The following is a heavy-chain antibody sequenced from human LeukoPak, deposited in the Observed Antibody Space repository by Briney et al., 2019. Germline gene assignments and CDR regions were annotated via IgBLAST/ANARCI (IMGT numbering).Heavy chain of an antibody. CDR3: ARGYFDNSGYSAPFHY. D-gene: IGHD3-22*01. CDR1: GGSISTYY. V-gene: IGHV4-59*01. CDR2: IHYSGST. Sequence: SETLSLTCTVSGGSISTYYWSWIRQPPGKGLEWIGYIHYSGSTNYNPSLKSRITISVDTSKNQFSLKLSSVTAADTAVYYCARGYFDNSGYSAPFHYWGQGTLVTVSS. J-gene: IGHJ4*02.